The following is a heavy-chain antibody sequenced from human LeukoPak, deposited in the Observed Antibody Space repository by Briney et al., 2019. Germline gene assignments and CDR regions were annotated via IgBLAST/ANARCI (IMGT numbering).Heavy chain of an antibody. V-gene: IGHV3-11*01. D-gene: IGHD3-10*01. CDR2: ISSSGSNI. Sequence: GGSLRLSCAASGYTFSDHYMRWIRQAPGKGREWVSYISSSGSNIYYADSVKGRFTISRDNPKSSLYLQMNSLRAEDTAVYYCARARPVRGVIPDYDYYYMDVWGKGTTVTVSS. CDR3: ARARPVRGVIPDYDYYYMDV. J-gene: IGHJ6*03. CDR1: GYTFSDHY.